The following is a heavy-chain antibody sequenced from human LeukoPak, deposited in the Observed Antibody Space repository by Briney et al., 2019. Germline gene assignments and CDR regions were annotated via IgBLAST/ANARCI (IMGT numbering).Heavy chain of an antibody. Sequence: GGSLRLSCAASGITFGNNWMHWVRQGPGKGLVWISRINSDGGGAIYADSVKGRFTVSRDNAKNTLYLQMNSLRAGDTAVYYCARGGYYDILTGYLDYWGQGTLVTVSS. V-gene: IGHV3-74*01. D-gene: IGHD3-9*01. J-gene: IGHJ4*02. CDR3: ARGGYYDILTGYLDY. CDR1: GITFGNNW. CDR2: INSDGGGA.